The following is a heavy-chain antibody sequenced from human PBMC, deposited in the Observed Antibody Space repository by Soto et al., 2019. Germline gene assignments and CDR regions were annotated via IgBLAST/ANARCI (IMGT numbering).Heavy chain of an antibody. J-gene: IGHJ4*02. Sequence: QVQLQESGPGLVKPSDTLSLTCAVSGYSISSSNWWGWIRQPPGKGLEWIGYIYYSGTTYYNPSLKSRVPMSVDTPKNPFSLKLTSVTAVDTAVFYCARRETQGPIDYWGQGPLVTVSA. V-gene: IGHV4-28*01. CDR2: IYYSGTT. D-gene: IGHD1-26*01. CDR3: ARRETQGPIDY. CDR1: GYSISSSNW.